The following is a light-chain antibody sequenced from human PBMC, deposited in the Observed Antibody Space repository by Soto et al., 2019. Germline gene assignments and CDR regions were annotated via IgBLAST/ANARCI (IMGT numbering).Light chain of an antibody. Sequence: IVLTLSPITLSLSPGERATLSRRASQSVSNNYLAWYQQKPGQARRLLIYGASNRTTGTPDRFSGSGSGTDFTLTISRLEPEDFAVYYCQRYGSSGTFGQGTKVDI. CDR1: QSVSNNY. CDR2: GAS. V-gene: IGKV3-20*01. J-gene: IGKJ1*01. CDR3: QRYGSSGT.